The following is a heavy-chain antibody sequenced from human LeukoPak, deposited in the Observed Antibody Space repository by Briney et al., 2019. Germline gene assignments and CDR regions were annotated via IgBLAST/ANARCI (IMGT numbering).Heavy chain of an antibody. CDR1: GGSISSYY. CDR3: ARGGSRANPHSL. V-gene: IGHV4-59*12. Sequence: PSETLSLTCTVSGGSISSYYWSWIRQPPGKGLEWIGYIYYSGSTNYNPSLKSRVTISVDTSKNHFSLRLSSVTAADTAVYYCARGGSRANPHSLWGQGTLVTVSS. D-gene: IGHD2-2*01. CDR2: IYYSGST. J-gene: IGHJ4*02.